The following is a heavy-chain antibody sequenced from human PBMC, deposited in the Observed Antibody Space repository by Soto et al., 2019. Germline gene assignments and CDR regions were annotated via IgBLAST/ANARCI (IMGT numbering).Heavy chain of an antibody. CDR2: ISWNSGSI. J-gene: IGHJ5*02. CDR3: AKDGCISTSCNNWFDP. D-gene: IGHD2-2*01. V-gene: IGHV3-9*01. Sequence: GGSLRLSCAASGFTFDDYAMHWVRQAPGKGLEWVSGISWNSGSIGYADSVKGRFTISRDNAKNSLYLQMNSLRAEDTALYYCAKDGCISTSCNNWFDPWGQGTLVTV. CDR1: GFTFDDYA.